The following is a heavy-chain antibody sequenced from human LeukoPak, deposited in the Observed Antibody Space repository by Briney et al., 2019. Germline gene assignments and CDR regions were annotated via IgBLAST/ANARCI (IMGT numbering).Heavy chain of an antibody. CDR1: GYSFTSYW. V-gene: IGHV5-51*01. J-gene: IGHJ5*02. D-gene: IGHD5-18*01. CDR2: IYPGDSDT. Sequence: GESLKISWKGSGYSFTSYWIGWVRQMPGKGPEWRGIIYPGDSDTRYSPSFQGQVTISADKSISTAYLQWSSLKASDTAMYYRARLDSGYSYGYLDPWGQGTLVTVSS. CDR3: ARLDSGYSYGYLDP.